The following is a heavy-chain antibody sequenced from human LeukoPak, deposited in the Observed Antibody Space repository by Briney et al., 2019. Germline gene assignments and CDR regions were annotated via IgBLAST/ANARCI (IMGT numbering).Heavy chain of an antibody. J-gene: IGHJ4*02. D-gene: IGHD3-10*01. V-gene: IGHV3-30*01. Sequence: QSGGSLRLSCAASGFSFSNYAMHWVRQAPGKGLEWVSLISSGGTYEYYADSVKGRFTISRDNSKNTLYLQLNSLRAEDTAVYYCARDSTYYYDSGSSGPHYFDNWGQGTLVTLSS. CDR1: GFSFSNYA. CDR3: ARDSTYYYDSGSSGPHYFDN. CDR2: ISSGGTYE.